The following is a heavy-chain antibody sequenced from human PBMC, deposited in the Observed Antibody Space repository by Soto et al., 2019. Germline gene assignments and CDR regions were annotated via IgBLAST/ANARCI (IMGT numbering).Heavy chain of an antibody. CDR2: ISYDGSNK. V-gene: IGHV3-30*18. D-gene: IGHD5-12*01. Sequence: QVQLVESGGGVVQPGRSLRLSCAASGFTFSSYGMHWVRQAPGKGLEWVAVISYDGSNKYYADSVKGRFTISRDNSKNTLYLQMNSLRAEDTAVYYCAKDRSGPFDYWGQGTLVTGSS. J-gene: IGHJ4*02. CDR3: AKDRSGPFDY. CDR1: GFTFSSYG.